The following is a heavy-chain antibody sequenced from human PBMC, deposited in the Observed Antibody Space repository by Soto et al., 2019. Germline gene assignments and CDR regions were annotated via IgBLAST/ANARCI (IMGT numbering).Heavy chain of an antibody. CDR3: AGSSRSGSYYRLGGWFDP. D-gene: IGHD3-10*01. Sequence: SETLTLTCTVSGGSISSYYWSWIRQPPGKGLEWIGYIYYSGSTNCNPSLKSRVTISVDTSKNQFSLKLSSVTAADTAVYYCAGSSRSGSYYRLGGWFDPWGQGTLVTVSS. CDR1: GGSISSYY. CDR2: IYYSGST. V-gene: IGHV4-59*08. J-gene: IGHJ5*02.